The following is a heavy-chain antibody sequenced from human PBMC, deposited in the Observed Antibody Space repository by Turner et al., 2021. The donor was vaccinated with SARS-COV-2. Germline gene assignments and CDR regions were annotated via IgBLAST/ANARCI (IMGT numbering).Heavy chain of an antibody. CDR2: IYYSGST. D-gene: IGHD5-18*01. CDR3: ASPDTAMVTWPQGFDY. Sequence: QLPLQASGPGLVKPSETLSLTCPVSGGSISSSSYYCGWIRQPPGKGLEWIGSIYYSGSTYYNPSLKSRVTISVDTSKNQFSLKLSSVTAADTAVYYCASPDTAMVTWPQGFDYWGQGTLVTVSS. CDR1: GGSISSSSYY. V-gene: IGHV4-39*01. J-gene: IGHJ4*02.